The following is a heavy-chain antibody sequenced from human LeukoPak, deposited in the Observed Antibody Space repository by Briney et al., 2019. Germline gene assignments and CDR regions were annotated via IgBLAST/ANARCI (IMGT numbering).Heavy chain of an antibody. CDR1: GFTFDNYA. CDR3: AKDGDSGSYPAYYGMDV. J-gene: IGHJ6*02. CDR2: ISGDGGTT. V-gene: IGHV3-43*02. D-gene: IGHD1-26*01. Sequence: GGSLRLSCAASGFTFDNYAMHWVRHAPGKGLEWVSLISGDGGTTYYADSVKGRFTISRDNSNNSLHLQMNSLRTEDTALYYCAKDGDSGSYPAYYGMDVWGQGTTVTVSS.